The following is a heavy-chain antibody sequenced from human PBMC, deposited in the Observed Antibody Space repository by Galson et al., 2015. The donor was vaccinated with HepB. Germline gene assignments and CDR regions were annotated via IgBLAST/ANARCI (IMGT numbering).Heavy chain of an antibody. Sequence: SLRLSCAASGFTFNTAWMNWVRQAPGKGLEWVGRIKSKTDGGTTDYAAPVKGRFNISRDDSKNTLYLQMNRLQTEDTAVYYCATHSRRFLDPLLFWEKLGFDSWGQGTLVTVSS. CDR2: IKSKTDGGTT. J-gene: IGHJ4*02. V-gene: IGHV3-15*07. D-gene: IGHD3/OR15-3a*01. CDR1: GFTFNTAW. CDR3: ATHSRRFLDPLLFWEKLGFDS.